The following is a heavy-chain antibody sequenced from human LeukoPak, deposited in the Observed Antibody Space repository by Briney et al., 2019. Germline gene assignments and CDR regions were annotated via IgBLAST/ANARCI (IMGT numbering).Heavy chain of an antibody. V-gene: IGHV4-39*07. CDR1: GGSISSSSYY. CDR2: IYYSGST. D-gene: IGHD6-19*01. J-gene: IGHJ5*02. CDR3: ARDRNQWLRGPFDP. Sequence: PSETLSLTSTVSGGSISSSSYYWGWIRQPPGKGLEWIGSIYYSGSTYYNPSLKSRVTISVDTSKNQFSLKLSSVTAADTAVYYCARDRNQWLRGPFDPWGQGTLVTVSS.